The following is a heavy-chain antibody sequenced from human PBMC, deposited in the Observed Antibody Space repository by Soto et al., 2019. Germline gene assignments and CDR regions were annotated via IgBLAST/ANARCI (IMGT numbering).Heavy chain of an antibody. CDR2: ISGSGGST. V-gene: IGHV3-23*01. J-gene: IGHJ6*03. D-gene: IGHD6-13*01. Sequence: GGSLRLSCAASGFTFSSYAMSWVRQAPGKGLEWVSAISGSGGSTYYADSVKGRFTISRDNSKNTLYLQMNSLRAEDTAVYYCAKVLGSSWKDYYYYMDVWGKGTTVTVSS. CDR1: GFTFSSYA. CDR3: AKVLGSSWKDYYYYMDV.